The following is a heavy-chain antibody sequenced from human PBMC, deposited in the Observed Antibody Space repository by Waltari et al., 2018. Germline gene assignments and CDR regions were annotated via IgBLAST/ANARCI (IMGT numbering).Heavy chain of an antibody. CDR1: GYTFTRYG. Sequence: QVQLVQSGAEVEKPGASVKVSCKAIGYTFTRYGISWVLQAPGQGLEWMGWVSPHNGDTDYAQKFQGRVTMATDTFMNTAYMELRSLRPDDTAVYYCARGAPYGDYLPCDYWGQGTLVTVSS. CDR3: ARGAPYGDYLPCDY. J-gene: IGHJ4*02. D-gene: IGHD4-17*01. CDR2: VSPHNGDT. V-gene: IGHV1-18*04.